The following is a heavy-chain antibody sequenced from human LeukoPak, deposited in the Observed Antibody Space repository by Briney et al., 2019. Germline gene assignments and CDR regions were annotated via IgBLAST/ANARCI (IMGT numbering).Heavy chain of an antibody. CDR1: GGSISNYY. D-gene: IGHD2-15*01. CDR3: ARDRPSTYSYYYYYGMDV. CDR2: IYYSGTT. Sequence: SETLSLTCTVSGGSISNYYWSWIRQPPGKGLEWIGYIYYSGTTNYNPSLKSRVTISVDTSKNQFSLKLNSVTAADTAVYYCARDRPSTYSYYYYYGMDVWGQGTTVTVSS. J-gene: IGHJ6*02. V-gene: IGHV4-59*01.